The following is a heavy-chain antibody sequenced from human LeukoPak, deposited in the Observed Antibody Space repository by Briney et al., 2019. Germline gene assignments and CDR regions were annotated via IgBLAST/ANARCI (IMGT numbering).Heavy chain of an antibody. Sequence: ASVKVSCKASGYTFTSYGISWVRQAPGQGLEWMGWISAYNGNTNYAQKLQGRVTMTTDTSTSTAYMELRSLRSDDTAVYYCAKSALRVRVVIPATIDNWFDPWGQGTLVTVSS. V-gene: IGHV1-18*01. CDR2: ISAYNGNT. J-gene: IGHJ5*02. D-gene: IGHD2-2*02. CDR1: GYTFTSYG. CDR3: AKSALRVRVVIPATIDNWFDP.